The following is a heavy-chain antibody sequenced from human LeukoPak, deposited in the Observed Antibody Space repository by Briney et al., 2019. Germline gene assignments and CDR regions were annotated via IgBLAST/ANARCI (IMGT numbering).Heavy chain of an antibody. D-gene: IGHD2-2*01. CDR1: GFTFSSYA. J-gene: IGHJ5*02. V-gene: IGHV3-23*01. Sequence: GGSLRLSCAASGFTFSSYAMSWVRQAPGKGLEWVSAISDSGGSTYYADSVKGRFTISRDNSKNTLYLQMNSLRAEDTAVYYCAKKGYCSSTSCYNLNWFDPWGQGTLVTVSS. CDR3: AKKGYCSSTSCYNLNWFDP. CDR2: ISDSGGST.